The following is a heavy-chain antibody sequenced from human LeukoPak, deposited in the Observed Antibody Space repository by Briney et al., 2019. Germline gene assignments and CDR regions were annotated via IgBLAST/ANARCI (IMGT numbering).Heavy chain of an antibody. J-gene: IGHJ4*02. CDR2: IYYSGSI. CDR3: ARGPYSGYTLRPLDY. Sequence: SETLSLTCTVSGGSISTYYWSWIRQSPGKGREWIGHIYYSGSIKYNPSLKSRVTISLDTSKNQFSLKLTSVIAADTAVYYCARGPYSGYTLRPLDYWGRGTLVTVSS. D-gene: IGHD5-12*01. V-gene: IGHV4-59*01. CDR1: GGSISTYY.